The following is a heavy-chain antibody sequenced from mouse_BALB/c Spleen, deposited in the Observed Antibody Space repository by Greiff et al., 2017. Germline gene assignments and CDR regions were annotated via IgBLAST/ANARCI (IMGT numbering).Heavy chain of an antibody. CDR2: IWSGGST. CDR1: GFSLTSYG. D-gene: IGHD1-1*01. V-gene: IGHV2-2*02. Sequence: VQLQQSGPGLVQPSQSLSITCTVSGFSLTSYGVHWVRQSPGKGLEWLGVIWSGGSTDYNAAFISRLSISKDNSKCQVFFKMNSLQANDTAIYYCARNLYYYGSSHWYFDVWGAGTTVTVSS. CDR3: ARNLYYYGSSHWYFDV. J-gene: IGHJ1*01.